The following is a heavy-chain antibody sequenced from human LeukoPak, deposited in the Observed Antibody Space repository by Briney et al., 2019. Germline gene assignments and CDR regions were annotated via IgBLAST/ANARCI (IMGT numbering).Heavy chain of an antibody. J-gene: IGHJ6*02. V-gene: IGHV3-7*03. Sequence: GGSLRLSCAASGFTFSSYWMNWARQAPGKGREWVASINHNGNVNYYVDSVKGRFNISRDNAKNSLYLQMSNLRAEDTAVYFCARGGGLDVWGQGATVTVSS. CDR1: GFTFSSYW. CDR3: ARGGGLDV. CDR2: INHNGNVN. D-gene: IGHD3-16*01.